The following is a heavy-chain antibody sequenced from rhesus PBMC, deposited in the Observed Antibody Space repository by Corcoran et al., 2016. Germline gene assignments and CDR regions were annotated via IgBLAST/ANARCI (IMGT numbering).Heavy chain of an antibody. J-gene: IGHJ4*01. CDR3: TTVGTVTFFDY. V-gene: IGHV3-30*02. Sequence: GESGAGLVQPGGSLRLSCTASGFTFSNSWMTWVRQAPGKGLEWVARIKRKDDGETTDYAASVKGRFTISRDDSKKILYLQMNTLKNEDTAVYYYTTVGTVTFFDYWGQGVLVTVSS. CDR2: IKRKDDGETT. CDR1: GFTFSNSW. D-gene: IGHD4-35*01.